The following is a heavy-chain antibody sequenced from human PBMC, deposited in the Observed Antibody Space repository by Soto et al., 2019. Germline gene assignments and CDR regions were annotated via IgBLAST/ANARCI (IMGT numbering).Heavy chain of an antibody. CDR3: ARARLLWFGELAGTDAFDL. V-gene: IGHV3-48*02. J-gene: IGHJ3*01. D-gene: IGHD3-10*01. CDR2: ISSSSSTI. CDR1: GFTFSSYS. Sequence: EVQLVESGGGLVQPGGSLRLSCAASGFTFSSYSMNWVRQAPGKGLEWVSYISSSSSTIYYADSVKGRFTISRDNAKNSLYLQMNSLRDEDTAVYYCARARLLWFGELAGTDAFDLWGQGTMVTVSS.